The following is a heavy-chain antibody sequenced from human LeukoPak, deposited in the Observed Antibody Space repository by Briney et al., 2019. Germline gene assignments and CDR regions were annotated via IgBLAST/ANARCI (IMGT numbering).Heavy chain of an antibody. V-gene: IGHV3-20*04. D-gene: IGHD6-25*01. CDR3: ARGRGYGPPYFDY. CDR2: INWNGGST. Sequence: GGLRLSCAASGFTFSSYDMTWVRQAPGKGLEWVSGINWNGGSTGYADSVKGRFTISRDNAKNSLYLQMNSLRAEDTALYYCARGRGYGPPYFDYWGQGTLVTVSS. CDR1: GFTFSSYD. J-gene: IGHJ4*02.